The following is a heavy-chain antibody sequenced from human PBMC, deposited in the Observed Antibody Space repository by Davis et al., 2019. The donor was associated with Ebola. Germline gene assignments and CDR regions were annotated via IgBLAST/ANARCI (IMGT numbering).Heavy chain of an antibody. CDR2: MNPKSSNT. D-gene: IGHD1-1*01. CDR3: ARAQFPTTSDH. J-gene: IGHJ4*02. Sequence: ASVKVSCKASGYTFTSYDINWVRQATGQGLEWMGWMNPKSSNTGYAQRFQGRVTMTRNTSISTVYMELSSLRSEDTAVYYCARAQFPTTSDHWGQGTLVTVSS. CDR1: GYTFTSYD. V-gene: IGHV1-8*01.